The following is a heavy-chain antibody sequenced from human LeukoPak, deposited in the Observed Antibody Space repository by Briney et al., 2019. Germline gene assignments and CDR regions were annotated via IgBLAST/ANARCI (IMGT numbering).Heavy chain of an antibody. CDR3: ARDGHRGFREH. D-gene: IGHD3-10*01. CDR1: GGTFSSYA. J-gene: IGHJ1*01. Sequence: SVKVSCKASGGTFSSYAISWVRQAPGQGLEWMGGIIPMFGTANYAQKFQGRVTITADEFTSTAYMELSSLRSEDTAVYYCARDGHRGFREHWGQGTLVTVSS. V-gene: IGHV1-69*13. CDR2: IIPMFGTA.